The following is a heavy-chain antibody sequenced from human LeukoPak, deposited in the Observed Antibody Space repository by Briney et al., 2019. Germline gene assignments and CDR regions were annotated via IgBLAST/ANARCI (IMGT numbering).Heavy chain of an antibody. Sequence: GGSLRLSCAASRFTFSNFAMIWVRQAPGEGLEWVSAISGSGDKTHYADSVKGRFTISRDNSKTVLYMQLNNLRLEDTAVYYCGEGHWGRGTLVTVSS. V-gene: IGHV3-23*01. CDR2: ISGSGDKT. J-gene: IGHJ4*02. CDR1: RFTFSNFA. CDR3: GEGH.